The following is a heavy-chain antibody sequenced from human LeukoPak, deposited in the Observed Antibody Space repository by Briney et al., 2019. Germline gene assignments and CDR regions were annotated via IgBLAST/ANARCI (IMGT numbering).Heavy chain of an antibody. V-gene: IGHV3-23*05. CDR3: AKDPVATSYDSSGYYGFDY. CDR1: GFTFSSSD. Sequence: GGSLKLSCAASGFTFSSSDMSWVRQTPGSGLEWVSSIRHSDSNTYYADSVMGRFTISRDNSKNTLYLQMNSLRAEDTAVYYCAKDPVATSYDSSGYYGFDYWGQGTLVTVSS. J-gene: IGHJ4*02. CDR2: IRHSDSNT. D-gene: IGHD3-22*01.